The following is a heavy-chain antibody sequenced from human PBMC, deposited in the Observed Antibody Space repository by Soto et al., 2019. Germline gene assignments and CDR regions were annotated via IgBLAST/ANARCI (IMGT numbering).Heavy chain of an antibody. CDR1: GGSISGYY. V-gene: IGHV4-59*01. CDR2: VYDTGST. CDR3: ARSIAVPSGHIDH. D-gene: IGHD6-6*01. Sequence: PSETLSLTCSVSGGSISGYYWSWIRQAPGKGLEWIGYVYDTGSTSYNPSLQSRVTISVDTSKKQFSLSLRLVTAADTAVYFCARSIAVPSGHIDHWGQGTRVTVSS. J-gene: IGHJ4*02.